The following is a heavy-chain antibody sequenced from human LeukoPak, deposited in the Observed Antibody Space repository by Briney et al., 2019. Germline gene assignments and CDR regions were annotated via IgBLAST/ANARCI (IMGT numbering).Heavy chain of an antibody. CDR3: AKGGKVKQEWLVYNY. V-gene: IGHV3-23*01. D-gene: IGHD6-19*01. Sequence: PGGSLRLSCAASGLTFSSYAMSWVRQAPGKGLEWVSAISGSGGSTYYADSVKGRFTISRDNSKNTLYLQMNSLRAEDTAVYYCAKGGKVKQEWLVYNYWGQGTLVTVSS. J-gene: IGHJ4*02. CDR2: ISGSGGST. CDR1: GLTFSSYA.